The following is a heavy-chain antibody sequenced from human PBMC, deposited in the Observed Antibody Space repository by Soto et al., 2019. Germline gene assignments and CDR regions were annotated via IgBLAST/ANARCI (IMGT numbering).Heavy chain of an antibody. J-gene: IGHJ4*02. CDR3: VKGFEEKDS. CDR1: GYTFTGYG. CDR2: ISAYNGNT. D-gene: IGHD3-10*01. V-gene: IGHV1-18*01. Sequence: QVQLVQSGAEVKKPGASVKVSCKASGYTFTGYGISWVRQAPGQGLEWMGWISAYNGNTNYAQKLQVRVTMTTVTSTSTAYMERRSLRSDDTAVYSCVKGFEEKDSCGQGTMVTLSS.